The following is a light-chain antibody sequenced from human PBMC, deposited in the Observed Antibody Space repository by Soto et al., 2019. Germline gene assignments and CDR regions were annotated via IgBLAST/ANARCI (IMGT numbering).Light chain of an antibody. CDR1: QSVLYSSNNKNY. J-gene: IGKJ1*01. CDR3: QQYGSSPKT. V-gene: IGKV4-1*01. Sequence: DIVLTQSPDSLAVSLGERATINCKSSQSVLYSSNNKNYLAWCQQKPGQPPKLLIYWASTRESGVPDRFSGSGSGTDFTLTISRLEPEDFAVYYCQQYGSSPKTFGQGTKVDIK. CDR2: WAS.